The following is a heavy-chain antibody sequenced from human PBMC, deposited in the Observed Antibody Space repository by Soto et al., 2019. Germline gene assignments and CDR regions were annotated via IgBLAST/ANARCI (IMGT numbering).Heavy chain of an antibody. V-gene: IGHV3-23*01. J-gene: IGHJ4*02. D-gene: IGHD2-8*02. CDR2: ISGSGGST. Sequence: GGSLRLSCAASGFTFSSYAMSWVRQAPGKGLEWVSAISGSGGSTSYADSVKGRFTISRDNAKNTLYLQMNSLRAEDTAVYYCARDLRLLGPYYFEYWGRGTLVTVSS. CDR3: ARDLRLLGPYYFEY. CDR1: GFTFSSYA.